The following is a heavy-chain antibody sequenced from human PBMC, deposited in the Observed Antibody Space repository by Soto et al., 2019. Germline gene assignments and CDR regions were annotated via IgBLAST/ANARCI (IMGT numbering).Heavy chain of an antibody. J-gene: IGHJ5*02. Sequence: ETLSLTCTVSGASMNSYHWSWIRQPAGKGLEWIGHIHSSGSTNYNPSLKSRVTMSVDTSKNQFSLRLMSLTAADTAVYYCARDQGVAAAGITWFDPWGQGSLVTVSS. V-gene: IGHV4-4*07. CDR2: IHSSGST. CDR3: ARDQGVAAAGITWFDP. D-gene: IGHD6-13*01. CDR1: GASMNSYH.